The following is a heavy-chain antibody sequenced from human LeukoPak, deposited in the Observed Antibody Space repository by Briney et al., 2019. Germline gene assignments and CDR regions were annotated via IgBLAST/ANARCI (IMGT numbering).Heavy chain of an antibody. J-gene: IGHJ6*03. CDR1: GFTFSGYA. CDR2: INHSGST. D-gene: IGHD3-10*01. CDR3: ARLGPLVVRGVIPGTYYYYYYMDV. Sequence: PGGSLRLSCAASGFTFSGYAMSWVRQAPGKGLEWIGEINHSGSTNYNPSLKSRVTISVDTSKNQFSLKLSSVTAADTAVYYCARLGPLVVRGVIPGTYYYYYYMDVWGKGTTVTISS. V-gene: IGHV4-34*01.